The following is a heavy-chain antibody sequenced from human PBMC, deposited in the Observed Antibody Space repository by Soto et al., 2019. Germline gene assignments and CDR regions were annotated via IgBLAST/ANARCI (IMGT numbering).Heavy chain of an antibody. Sequence: GGSLRLSCAASGFTFSSYWMSWVRQAPGKGLEWVANIKQDGSEKYYVDSVKGRFTISRDNAKNSLYLQMNNLRAEDTAVYYCAREGSGWYYYYGMDVWGQGTTVTVSS. V-gene: IGHV3-7*03. CDR2: IKQDGSEK. D-gene: IGHD6-19*01. J-gene: IGHJ6*02. CDR3: AREGSGWYYYYGMDV. CDR1: GFTFSSYW.